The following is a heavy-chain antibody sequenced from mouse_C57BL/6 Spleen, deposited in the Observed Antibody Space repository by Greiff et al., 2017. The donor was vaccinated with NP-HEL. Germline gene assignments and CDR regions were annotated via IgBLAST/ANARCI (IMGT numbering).Heavy chain of an antibody. CDR1: GFTFSSYA. CDR2: ISDGGSYT. D-gene: IGHD2-3*01. CDR3: AREAYDGYSYWYFDV. V-gene: IGHV5-4*01. Sequence: EVQLVESGGGLVKPGGSLKLSCAASGFTFSSYAMSWVRQTPEKRLEWVATISDGGSYTYYPDNVKGRFTISRDNAKNNLYLQMSHLKSEDTAMYYCAREAYDGYSYWYFDVWGTGTTVTVSS. J-gene: IGHJ1*03.